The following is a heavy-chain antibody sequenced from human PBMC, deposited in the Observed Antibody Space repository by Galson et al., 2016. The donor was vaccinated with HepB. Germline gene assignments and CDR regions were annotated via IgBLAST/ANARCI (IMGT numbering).Heavy chain of an antibody. J-gene: IGHJ6*02. CDR1: GFTFSSYG. CDR3: ARDTKGRVEVVVAANYYYYYGMDV. V-gene: IGHV3-33*01. CDR2: IWYDGSNK. Sequence: SLRLSCAASGFTFSSYGMHWVRQAPGKGLEWVAVIWYDGSNKYYADSVKGRFTISRDNSKNTLHLQMNSLRAEDTAVYYCARDTKGRVEVVVAANYYYYYGMDVWGQGTTVTVSS. D-gene: IGHD2-15*01.